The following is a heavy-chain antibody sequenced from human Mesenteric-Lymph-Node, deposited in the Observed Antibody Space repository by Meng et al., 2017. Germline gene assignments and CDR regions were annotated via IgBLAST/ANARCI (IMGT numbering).Heavy chain of an antibody. V-gene: IGHV3-72*01. CDR1: GFTFSNAW. J-gene: IGHJ4*02. Sequence: GESLKISCAASGFTFSNAWMSWVRQAPGKGLEWVGRSRDKVNSYTTIYAASVEGRFTISRDDSKNSLYLQMNSLKTEDTAVYYCTRAYCSGGGCYSGQDWGQGTLVTVSS. CDR2: SRDKVNSYTT. CDR3: TRAYCSGGGCYSGQD. D-gene: IGHD2-15*01.